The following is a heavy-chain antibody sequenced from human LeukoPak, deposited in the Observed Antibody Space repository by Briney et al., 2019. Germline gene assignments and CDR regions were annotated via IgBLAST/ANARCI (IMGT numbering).Heavy chain of an antibody. CDR1: GFSFSNND. Sequence: PGGSLRLSCSASGFSFSNNDMSWVRQAPGKGLEWVSSINGSGDSTNYGDSVKGRFTISRDNSKNRLYLQMNSLRVEDTAVYYCVRRGTYFGGFDYWGQGTLVTVPS. D-gene: IGHD1-26*01. J-gene: IGHJ4*02. V-gene: IGHV3-23*01. CDR2: INGSGDST. CDR3: VRRGTYFGGFDY.